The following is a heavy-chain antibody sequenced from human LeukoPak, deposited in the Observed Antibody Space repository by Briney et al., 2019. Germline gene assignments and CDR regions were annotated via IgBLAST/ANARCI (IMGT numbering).Heavy chain of an antibody. CDR2: IYASGST. V-gene: IGHV4-4*07. CDR1: GGSISSYY. J-gene: IGHJ5*02. Sequence: SETLSLTCTVSGGSISSYYWSWIRQPAGKGLEWIGRIYASGSTNYNPSLKSRVTMSVDTSKNSFSLNLSSVTAADTAVYYCARDGYYDPLWGRRSPKDWFDPWGQGTLVTVSS. CDR3: ARDGYYDPLWGRRSPKDWFDP. D-gene: IGHD3-16*01.